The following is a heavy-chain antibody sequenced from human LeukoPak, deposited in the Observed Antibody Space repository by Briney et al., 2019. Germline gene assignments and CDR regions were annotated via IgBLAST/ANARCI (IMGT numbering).Heavy chain of an antibody. V-gene: IGHV3-53*01. D-gene: IGHD3-10*01. CDR2: IYSGGST. Sequence: PGGSLRLSCAASGFTVSSNYMSWVRQAPGKGLEWVSVIYSGGSTYYADSVKGRFTISRDNSKNTLYLQMNSLRAEDTAVYYCARVGDYYGSGDYGMDVWGQGTTVTVSS. J-gene: IGHJ6*02. CDR1: GFTVSSNY. CDR3: ARVGDYYGSGDYGMDV.